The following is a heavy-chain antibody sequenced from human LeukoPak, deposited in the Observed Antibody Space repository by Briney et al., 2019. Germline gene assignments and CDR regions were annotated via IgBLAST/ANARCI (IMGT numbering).Heavy chain of an antibody. Sequence: SETLSLTCTVSGGSISSSSYYWSWIRQPPGKGLEWIGYIYYSGSTNYNPSLKSRVTISADTSKNQFSLKLRSMTAADTAVYYCARERPHTGGTDAFDVWGQGTMVTVSS. CDR3: ARERPHTGGTDAFDV. J-gene: IGHJ3*01. CDR1: GGSISSSSYY. D-gene: IGHD3-16*01. CDR2: IYYSGST. V-gene: IGHV4-61*01.